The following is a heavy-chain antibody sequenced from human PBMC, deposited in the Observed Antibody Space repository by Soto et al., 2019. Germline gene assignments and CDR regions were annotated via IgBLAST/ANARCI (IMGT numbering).Heavy chain of an antibody. V-gene: IGHV4-39*01. CDR1: GGSISSRSYY. CDR2: LYYSGST. CDR3: ARVSGMGATGSFDY. J-gene: IGHJ4*02. D-gene: IGHD1-26*01. Sequence: QLQLQESGPGLVKPSETLSLTCTVSGGSISSRSYYWGWIRQPPGKGLEWIGSLYYSGSTYYNPSLKSRVTISVDPSKNQFSLKLSSVTAADTAVYYCARVSGMGATGSFDYWGQGTLVTVSS.